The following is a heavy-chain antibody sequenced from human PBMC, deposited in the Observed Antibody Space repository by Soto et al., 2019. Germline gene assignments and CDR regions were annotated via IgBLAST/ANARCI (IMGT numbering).Heavy chain of an antibody. J-gene: IGHJ4*02. D-gene: IGHD6-19*01. CDR1: GYTFSSYG. CDR2: ISGYSGHT. CDR3: AREWDNKSEHSSGWYDDF. V-gene: IGHV1-18*01. Sequence: HVQLVQSGAEVKKPGASVKVSCKASGYTFSSYGISWVRQAPGQGLEWMGWISGYSGHTYYAQKFQGRVTMTTDTSTNTVYMELRSLRSDDTAVYYCAREWDNKSEHSSGWYDDFWGQGTLVTVSS.